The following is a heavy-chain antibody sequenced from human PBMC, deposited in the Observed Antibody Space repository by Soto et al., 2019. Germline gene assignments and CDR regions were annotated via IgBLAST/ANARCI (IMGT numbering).Heavy chain of an antibody. D-gene: IGHD3-3*01. Sequence: PGGSLRLSCIASGFTFSSYAMSWVRQAPGKGLECLSGISGRADATHYAASVKGRFTISRDNSKNTLYLQMNSLRAEDTAVYYCAKVSGAFPRPYYYYMDFWGKGTAVTVSS. J-gene: IGHJ6*03. CDR2: ISGRADAT. V-gene: IGHV3-23*01. CDR1: GFTFSSYA. CDR3: AKVSGAFPRPYYYYMDF.